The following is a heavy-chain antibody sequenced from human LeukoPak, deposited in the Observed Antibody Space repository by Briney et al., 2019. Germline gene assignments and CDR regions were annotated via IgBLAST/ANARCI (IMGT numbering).Heavy chain of an antibody. CDR1: GGTFSSHA. V-gene: IGHV1-69*13. Sequence: SVKVSCKASGGTFSSHAISWVRQAPGQGLEWMGGIIPIFGTANYAQKFQGRVTITADESTSTAYMELSSLRSEDTAVYYCARDAPSSGSYYYFDYWGQGTLVTVSS. D-gene: IGHD1-26*01. CDR3: ARDAPSSGSYYYFDY. CDR2: IIPIFGTA. J-gene: IGHJ4*02.